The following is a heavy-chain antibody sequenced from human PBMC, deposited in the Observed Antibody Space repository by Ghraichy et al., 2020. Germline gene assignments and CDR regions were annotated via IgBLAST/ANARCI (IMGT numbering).Heavy chain of an antibody. CDR2: IYDSGST. J-gene: IGHJ2*01. V-gene: IGHV4-59*08. D-gene: IGHD5-18*01. CDR1: GASISSYY. Sequence: SETLSLTCTVSGASISSYYWSWIRQPPGKGLEWIGYIYDSGSTNYSPSLKSRVTISVDTSKSQFSLKLTSVTAADTAVYYCARGYTYGAWYFDLWGRGTLVTVSS. CDR3: ARGYTYGAWYFDL.